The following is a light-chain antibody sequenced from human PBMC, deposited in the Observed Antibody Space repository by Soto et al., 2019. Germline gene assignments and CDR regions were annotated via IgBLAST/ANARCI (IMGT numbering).Light chain of an antibody. J-gene: IGKJ3*01. Sequence: DIQLTQSPSFLSASVGDRVTITCRASQGISSYLAWYQQKPGKATKLLIYVASTLQSGVPSRFSGSGSGTKFSLTISSLQPEDFATYYCQQLNSYPFFGPGTKVDIK. V-gene: IGKV1-9*01. CDR2: VAS. CDR1: QGISSY. CDR3: QQLNSYPF.